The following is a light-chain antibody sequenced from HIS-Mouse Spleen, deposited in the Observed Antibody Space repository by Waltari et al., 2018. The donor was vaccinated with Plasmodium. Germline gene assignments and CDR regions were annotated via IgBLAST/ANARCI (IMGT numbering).Light chain of an antibody. J-gene: IGLJ2*01. CDR2: EVS. V-gene: IGLV2-8*01. CDR3: SSYAGSNNVV. CDR1: SSDVGGTNY. Sequence: QSALTQPPSASGSPGQSVTISCTASSSDVGGTNYVSWYQLHPGKTPKLMFYEVSKLPSGVPDRFSGSKSGNTASLTVSGLQAEDEADYYCSSYAGSNNVVFGGGTKLTVL.